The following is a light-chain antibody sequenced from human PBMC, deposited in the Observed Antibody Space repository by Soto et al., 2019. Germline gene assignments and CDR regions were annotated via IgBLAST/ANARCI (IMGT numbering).Light chain of an antibody. CDR1: QVVGVW. CDR3: QQYHAYPCT. V-gene: IGKV1-5*03. J-gene: IGKJ4*01. CDR2: QAS. Sequence: DIQMTQSPSTLSASVGDRVTFTCRASQVVGVWLAWYQHKPGKAPKLLIYQASSLENGVSSKFSGSGSGTEFILTISRLQPDDSATYYCQQYHAYPCTFGGGTKVQIK.